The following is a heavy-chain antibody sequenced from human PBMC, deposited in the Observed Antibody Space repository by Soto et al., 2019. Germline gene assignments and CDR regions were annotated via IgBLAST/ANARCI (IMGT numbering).Heavy chain of an antibody. D-gene: IGHD6-13*01. CDR2: ISYDGSNK. Sequence: GGSMRLSCAASGFTFSRYGMHWVRQAPGKGLEWVAVISYDGSNKYYADSVKGRFTISRDNSKNTLYLQMNSLRAEDTAVYYCXNSPGIAAAGTVGYCGYWGQGTRVTVSS. V-gene: IGHV3-30*18. J-gene: IGHJ4*02. CDR1: GFTFSRYG. CDR3: XNSPGIAAAGTVGYCGY.